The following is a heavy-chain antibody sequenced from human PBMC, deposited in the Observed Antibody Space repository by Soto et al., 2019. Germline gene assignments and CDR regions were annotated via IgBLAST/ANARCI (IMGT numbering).Heavy chain of an antibody. CDR2: IYHSGST. Sequence: SETLSLTCAVSGGSIRSSNLWSWVRQPPGKGLEWIGEIYHSGSTNYNPSLKSRVTISVDKSKNQFSLKLSSVTAADTAVYYCASYYYDSSGYSDYWGQGTLVTVSS. V-gene: IGHV4-4*02. D-gene: IGHD3-22*01. J-gene: IGHJ4*02. CDR1: GGSIRSSNL. CDR3: ASYYYDSSGYSDY.